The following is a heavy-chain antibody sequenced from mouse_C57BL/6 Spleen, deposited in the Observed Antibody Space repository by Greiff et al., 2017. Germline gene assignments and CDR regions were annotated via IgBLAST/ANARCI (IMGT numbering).Heavy chain of an antibody. D-gene: IGHD1-1*01. V-gene: IGHV14-4*01. J-gene: IGHJ4*01. CDR3: TTDYGSSHGAMDY. CDR2: IDPENGDT. Sequence: VQLQQSGAELVRPGASVKLSCTASGFNIKDDYMHWVKQRPEQGLEWIGWIDPENGDTEYASKFQGKATITADTSSNTAYLQRSSLTSEDTAVYYCTTDYGSSHGAMDYWGQGTSVTVSS. CDR1: GFNIKDDY.